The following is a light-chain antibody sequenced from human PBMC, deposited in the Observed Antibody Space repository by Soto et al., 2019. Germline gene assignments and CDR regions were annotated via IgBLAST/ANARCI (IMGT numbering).Light chain of an antibody. J-gene: IGKJ4*01. CDR1: QSVTWY. Sequence: EIVLTQSPATLSLSPGERATLSCRAGQSVTWYLAWYQQKPGQAPRLLIYDATNRAPGIPARFSGSGSGTDFTLTNSSLEPEDFAVYYCQQRTNWLTFGGGTRVEI. V-gene: IGKV3-11*01. CDR2: DAT. CDR3: QQRTNWLT.